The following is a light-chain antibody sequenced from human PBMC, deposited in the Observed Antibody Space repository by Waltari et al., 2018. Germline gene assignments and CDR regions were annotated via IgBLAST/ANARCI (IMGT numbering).Light chain of an antibody. CDR2: RVS. CDR3: MQGTHWPRT. J-gene: IGKJ1*01. V-gene: IGKV2-30*02. Sequence: DVVMTQSPLSLPVTLGQPASISSRSSQSLLPSDGNTYLNWFHQRPGQSPRRLIHRVSNRDSGVPDRFSGSGSGTDFTLKISRVEAEDVGVYYCMQGTHWPRTFGQGTKVEIK. CDR1: QSLLPSDGNTY.